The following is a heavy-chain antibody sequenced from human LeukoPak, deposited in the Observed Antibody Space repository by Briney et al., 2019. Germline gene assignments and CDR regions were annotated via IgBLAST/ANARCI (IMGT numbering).Heavy chain of an antibody. J-gene: IGHJ5*02. CDR1: GGSYSGYY. Sequence: SETLSLTCAVYGGSYSGYYWSWIRQPPGKGLEWIGEINHSGSTNYNPSLKSRVTISVDTSKNQFSLKLSSVTAADTAVYYCAIHIVVVPAAKKKNWFDPWGQGTLVTVSS. D-gene: IGHD2-2*01. CDR3: AIHIVVVPAAKKKNWFDP. CDR2: INHSGST. V-gene: IGHV4-34*01.